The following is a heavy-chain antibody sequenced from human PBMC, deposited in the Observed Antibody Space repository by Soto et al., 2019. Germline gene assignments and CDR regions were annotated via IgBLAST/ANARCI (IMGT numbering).Heavy chain of an antibody. CDR3: ASISSPSGYFDL. CDR2: MYTSGST. J-gene: IGHJ2*01. D-gene: IGHD6-13*01. V-gene: IGHV4-4*07. CDR1: GDSSSSYY. Sequence: SETLSLTCTVSGDSSSSYYCCWIRQPAGKGLEWIGRMYTSGSTNYNPSLKSRVTMSVDTSKNQFSLKLSSVTASDTAVYYCASISSPSGYFDLWGPGILVTVSS.